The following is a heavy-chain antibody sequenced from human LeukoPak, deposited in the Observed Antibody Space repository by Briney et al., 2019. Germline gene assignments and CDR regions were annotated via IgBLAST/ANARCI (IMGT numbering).Heavy chain of an antibody. J-gene: IGHJ3*01. CDR1: GGTFGNYA. V-gene: IGHV1-69*04. Sequence: SVKVSCKASGGTFGNYAVSWVRQAPGQGLEWMGRIIPILNIANYGQKFQGRATMNADRSTSTVYMELSSLRAEDSAVYYRARVNSGSNPDAFDLWGQGTTVTVSS. CDR3: ARVNSGSNPDAFDL. CDR2: IIPILNIA. D-gene: IGHD1-26*01.